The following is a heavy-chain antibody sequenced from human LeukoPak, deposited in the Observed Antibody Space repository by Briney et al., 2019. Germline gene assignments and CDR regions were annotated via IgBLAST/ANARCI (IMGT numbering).Heavy chain of an antibody. CDR1: GFTFSSYA. J-gene: IGHJ6*02. V-gene: IGHV3-23*01. Sequence: GGSLRLSCAASGFTFSSYAMSWVRQAPGKGLEWVSAISGSGGSTYYADSVKGRFTISRDNSKNTLYLQMNSLRAEDTAVYYCATRSTTGTSYYYYYYGMDVWGQGNTVTVSS. CDR2: ISGSGGST. CDR3: ATRSTTGTSYYYYYYGMDV. D-gene: IGHD1-1*01.